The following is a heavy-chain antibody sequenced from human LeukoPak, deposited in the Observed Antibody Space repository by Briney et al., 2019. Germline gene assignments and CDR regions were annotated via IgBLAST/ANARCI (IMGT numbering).Heavy chain of an antibody. CDR1: GFTFSSYA. D-gene: IGHD2-2*01. CDR3: ARYCSSTSCRYYYGMDV. CDR2: IYSGGST. V-gene: IGHV3-66*01. J-gene: IGHJ6*02. Sequence: GGSLRLSCAASGFTFSSYAMSWVRQAPGKGLEWVSVIYSGGSTYYADSVKGRFTISRDNSKNTLYLQMNSLRAEDTAVYYCARYCSSTSCRYYYGMDVWGQGTTVTVSS.